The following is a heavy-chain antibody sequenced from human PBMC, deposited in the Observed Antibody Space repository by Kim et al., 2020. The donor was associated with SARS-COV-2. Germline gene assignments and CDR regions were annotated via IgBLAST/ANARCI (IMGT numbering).Heavy chain of an antibody. Sequence: GGSLRLSCAASGFTFSNAWMSWVRQAPGKGLEWVGRIKSKTDGGTTDYAAPVKGRFTISRDDSKNTLYLQMNSLKTEDTAVYYCTTAPDPSPVLLWFGEYREEPYGMDVWGQGTTVTVSS. CDR1: GFTFSNAW. CDR2: IKSKTDGGTT. CDR3: TTAPDPSPVLLWFGEYREEPYGMDV. D-gene: IGHD3-10*01. J-gene: IGHJ6*02. V-gene: IGHV3-15*01.